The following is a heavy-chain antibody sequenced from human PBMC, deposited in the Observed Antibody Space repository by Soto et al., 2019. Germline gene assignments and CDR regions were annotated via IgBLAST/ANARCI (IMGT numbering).Heavy chain of an antibody. J-gene: IGHJ6*02. Sequence: EVQLVESGGGLVQPGRSLRLSCAASGFTFDDYAMHWVRQAPGKGLEWVSGISWNSGSIGYADSVKGRFTISRDNAKNSLYLQMNSLRAEDTALYYCAKDQMGYSYGLDYDGMDVWGQGTTVTVSS. CDR1: GFTFDDYA. V-gene: IGHV3-9*01. D-gene: IGHD5-18*01. CDR2: ISWNSGSI. CDR3: AKDQMGYSYGLDYDGMDV.